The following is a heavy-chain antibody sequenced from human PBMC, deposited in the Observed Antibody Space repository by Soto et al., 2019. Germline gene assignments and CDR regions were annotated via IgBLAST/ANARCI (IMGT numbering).Heavy chain of an antibody. Sequence: GGSLRLSCAASGLNFGLSFMIWMRQRPGKGLEWVSFISHNSDYTNYADSVRGRFTISRDNDKSSIYLQMNSLRADDTAVYYCAKIHYGRLDYWGQGTLVTVSS. CDR2: ISHNSDYT. CDR1: GLNFGLSF. D-gene: IGHD4-17*01. CDR3: AKIHYGRLDY. V-gene: IGHV3-11*06. J-gene: IGHJ4*02.